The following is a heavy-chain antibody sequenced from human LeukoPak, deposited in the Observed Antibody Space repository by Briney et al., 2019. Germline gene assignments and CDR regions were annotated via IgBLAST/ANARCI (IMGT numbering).Heavy chain of an antibody. Sequence: RWASVKVSCKASGYTFTGYYMHWVRQAPGQGLEWMGWINPNSGGTNYAQKFQGRATMTRDTSISTAYMELSRLRSDDTAVYYCAKPSGSRYNWNPREGWFDPWGQGTLVTVSS. CDR3: AKPSGSRYNWNPREGWFDP. CDR1: GYTFTGYY. CDR2: INPNSGGT. D-gene: IGHD1-20*01. V-gene: IGHV1-2*02. J-gene: IGHJ5*02.